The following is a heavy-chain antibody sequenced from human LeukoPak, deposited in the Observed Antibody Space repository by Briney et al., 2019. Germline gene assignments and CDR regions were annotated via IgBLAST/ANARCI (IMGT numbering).Heavy chain of an antibody. V-gene: IGHV1-18*01. Sequence: WASVKVSCKASGYTFTSYGISWVRQAPGQGLEWMGWISAYNGNTNYAQKLQGRVTMTTDTSTSTAYMELRSLRSDDTAVYYCARGGCSSTSCWLYHPYYFDYWGQGTLVTVSS. D-gene: IGHD2-2*01. J-gene: IGHJ4*02. CDR3: ARGGCSSTSCWLYHPYYFDY. CDR1: GYTFTSYG. CDR2: ISAYNGNT.